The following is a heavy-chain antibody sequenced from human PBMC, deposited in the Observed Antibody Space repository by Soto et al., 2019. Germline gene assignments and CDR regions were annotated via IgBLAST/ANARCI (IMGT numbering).Heavy chain of an antibody. CDR3: ARAEWELLSGGGGHERFDS. CDR2: TYYRSKWYN. V-gene: IGHV6-1*01. J-gene: IGHJ4*02. CDR1: GDSVSSNSAA. Sequence: SQTLSLTCAISGDSVSSNSAAWNWIRQSPSRGLEWLGRTYYRSKWYNDYAVSVKSRITINPDTSKNQFSLKLNSVTPEDSAVYYCARAEWELLSGGGGHERFDSWGQGALVTVSS. D-gene: IGHD1-26*01.